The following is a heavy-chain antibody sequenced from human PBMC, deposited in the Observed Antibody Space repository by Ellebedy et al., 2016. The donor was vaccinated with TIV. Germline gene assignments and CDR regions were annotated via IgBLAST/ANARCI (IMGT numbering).Heavy chain of an antibody. CDR3: ARERVSTSLYDGFEI. J-gene: IGHJ3*02. D-gene: IGHD3-10*01. Sequence: MPSETLSLTCTVSGDSIFGYFWTWIRQPAGKGLESIGRIYASGTTTYYNPSLKSRVTMSVDTSKNQFSLKLTSVTAADTAIYYCARERVSTSLYDGFEIWGQGTKVIVSS. V-gene: IGHV4-4*07. CDR1: GDSIFGYF. CDR2: IYASGTTT.